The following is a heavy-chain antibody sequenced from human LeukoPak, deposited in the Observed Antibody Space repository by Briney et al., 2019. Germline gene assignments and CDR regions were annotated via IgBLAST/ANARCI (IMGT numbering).Heavy chain of an antibody. J-gene: IGHJ4*02. V-gene: IGHV1-69*01. Sequence: SSVKVSCKASGGTFSSYAISWVRQAPGQGLEWMGGIIPIFGTANYAPKFQGRVTITADESTSTAYMELSSLRSEDTAVYYCARFGELLSQFDYWGQGTLVTVSS. CDR3: ARFGELLSQFDY. D-gene: IGHD3-10*01. CDR1: GGTFSSYA. CDR2: IIPIFGTA.